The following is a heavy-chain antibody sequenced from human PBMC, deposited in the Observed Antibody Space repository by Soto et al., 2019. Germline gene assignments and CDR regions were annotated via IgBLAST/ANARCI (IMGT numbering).Heavy chain of an antibody. CDR1: GFSFSADGVG. D-gene: IGHD3-16*01. V-gene: IGHV2-5*02. J-gene: IGHJ3*01. Sequence: QITLKESGPTLVKPTQTLTLTCIFSGFSFSADGVGVGWIRQPPGKALEWLALIYWAEDTRYRPSLKSRLTITKDSSKNQVVLTMTNMDPVDTATYYCAHAFGGTSWPNDAFDVWGQGTVVTVSS. CDR3: AHAFGGTSWPNDAFDV. CDR2: IYWAEDT.